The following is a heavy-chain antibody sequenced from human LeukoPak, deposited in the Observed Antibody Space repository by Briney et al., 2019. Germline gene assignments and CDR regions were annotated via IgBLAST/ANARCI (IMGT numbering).Heavy chain of an antibody. CDR2: IKEDGSVK. V-gene: IGHV3-7*01. Sequence: PGGSLRLSCAASGFTFSRYWMSWVRQAPGKGLEWVANIKEDGSVKYYVESVKGRFTISRDNAKNSLYLQMNSLRDEDTAVYYCARETFRGSYYFDYWGQGTLVTVSS. CDR1: GFTFSRYW. J-gene: IGHJ4*02. D-gene: IGHD3-16*01. CDR3: ARETFRGSYYFDY.